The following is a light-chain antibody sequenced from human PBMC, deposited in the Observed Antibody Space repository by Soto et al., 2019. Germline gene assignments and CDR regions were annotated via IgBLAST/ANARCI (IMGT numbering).Light chain of an antibody. CDR3: LQDYNYPWT. CDR1: QGIRND. Sequence: AIQMTQSPSSLSASVGDRVTITCRASQGIRNDLGWYQQKPGKAPKLLLYAASSLQSGGPSRFSGSGSGTDFTLTISSLQPEDFATYYCLQDYNYPWTFGQGTKVEIK. V-gene: IGKV1-6*01. CDR2: AAS. J-gene: IGKJ1*01.